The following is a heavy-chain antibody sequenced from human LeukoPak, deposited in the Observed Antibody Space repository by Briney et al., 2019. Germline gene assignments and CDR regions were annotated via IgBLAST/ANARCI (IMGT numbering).Heavy chain of an antibody. Sequence: ASVKVSCKASGYASTSYAMNWVRQAPGQGLEWMGWINTNTGNPTYAQGFTGRFVFSLDTSVSTAYLQISSLKAEDTAVYYCASYSGYLHNYYGMDVWGQGTTVTVSS. CDR1: GYASTSYA. D-gene: IGHD5-12*01. CDR2: INTNTGNP. V-gene: IGHV7-4-1*02. CDR3: ASYSGYLHNYYGMDV. J-gene: IGHJ6*02.